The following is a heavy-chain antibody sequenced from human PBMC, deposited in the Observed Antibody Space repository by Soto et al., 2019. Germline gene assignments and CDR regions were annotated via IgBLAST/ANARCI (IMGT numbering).Heavy chain of an antibody. CDR3: ARGERGYSSGWSYYYASSGYPLGPFDY. V-gene: IGHV1-69*13. J-gene: IGHJ4*02. D-gene: IGHD3-22*01. Sequence: SVKVSFKASGGTFSSYAISWVRQAPGQGLEWMGGIIPIFGTANYAQKFQGRVTITADESTSTAYMELSSLRSEDTGVYYCARGERGYSSGWSYYYASSGYPLGPFDYWGQGTLVNVSS. CDR1: GGTFSSYA. CDR2: IIPIFGTA.